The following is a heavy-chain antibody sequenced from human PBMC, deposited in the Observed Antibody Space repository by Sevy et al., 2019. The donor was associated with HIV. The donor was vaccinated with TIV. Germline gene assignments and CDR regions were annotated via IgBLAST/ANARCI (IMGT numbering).Heavy chain of an antibody. D-gene: IGHD3-22*01. V-gene: IGHV1-2*02. CDR2: INPNSGGT. J-gene: IGHJ5*02. CDR1: GYTLTGFY. Sequence: ASVKVSCKASGYTLTGFYMHWVRQAPGQGLEWMGWINPNSGGTNYAQKFQGRVTMTRDTSISTAYMELSRLRSDDTAVYYCARARHYDSSGYYRXSGYNXXDPWGQGTLVTVSS. CDR3: ARARHYDSSGYYRXSGYNXXDP.